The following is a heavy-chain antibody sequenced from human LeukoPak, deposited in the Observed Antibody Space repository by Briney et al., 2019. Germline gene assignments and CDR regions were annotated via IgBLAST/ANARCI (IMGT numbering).Heavy chain of an antibody. CDR3: ARDTYDSIHGMDV. Sequence: LPGGSLRLSCAASGFTFNIYAPHWVRQAPGKGLEWVARISYDGSNKYYADSVKGRFTISRDNSKNTLYLQMNSLRPEDTAMYYCARDTYDSIHGMDVWGQGTTVTVSS. J-gene: IGHJ6*02. CDR1: GFTFNIYA. CDR2: ISYDGSNK. D-gene: IGHD3-22*01. V-gene: IGHV3-30*04.